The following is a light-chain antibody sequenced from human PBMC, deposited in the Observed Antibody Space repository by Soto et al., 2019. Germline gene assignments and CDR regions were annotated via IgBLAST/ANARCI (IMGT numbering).Light chain of an antibody. J-gene: IGKJ4*01. V-gene: IGKV3-20*01. CDR3: QQYVSLPLT. CDR1: QSVGTY. Sequence: EIVLTQSPGTLSLSPGERATLSCRASQSVGTYLAWYQQKPGLAPRLLIYGASSRATGIPDRFSGSGSGTDFTVTISRLEPEDFAVYHCQQYVSLPLTFGGGTKVE. CDR2: GAS.